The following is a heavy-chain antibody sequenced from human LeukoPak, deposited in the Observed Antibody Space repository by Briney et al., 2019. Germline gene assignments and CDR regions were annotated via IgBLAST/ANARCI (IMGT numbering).Heavy chain of an antibody. CDR1: GGSISSGGYS. Sequence: PSQTLFLTCAVSGGSISSGGYSWSWIRQPPGKGLEWLGYFYHSGSTYYNPSLKSRVTISVDRSKNQFSLKLSSVTAAATAVYYCARGYCSSTSCYGFDYWGQGTLVTVSS. V-gene: IGHV4-30-2*01. CDR2: FYHSGST. D-gene: IGHD2-2*01. J-gene: IGHJ4*02. CDR3: ARGYCSSTSCYGFDY.